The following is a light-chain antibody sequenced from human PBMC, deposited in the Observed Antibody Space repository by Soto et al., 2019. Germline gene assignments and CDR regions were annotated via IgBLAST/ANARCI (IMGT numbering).Light chain of an antibody. V-gene: IGLV2-14*01. CDR3: CSLTSFNIRV. CDR2: EVS. Sequence: QSVLTQPASVSGSPGQSIAISCTGTSSDVGGYNYVSWYQQHPGKAPKLIIHEVSDRPSGISDRFSGSKSGNTASLTISGLQADDEADYYCCSLTSFNIRVFVTGTKVPV. J-gene: IGLJ1*01. CDR1: SSDVGGYNY.